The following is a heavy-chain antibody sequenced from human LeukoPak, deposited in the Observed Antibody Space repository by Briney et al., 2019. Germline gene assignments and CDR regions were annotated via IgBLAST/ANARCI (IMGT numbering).Heavy chain of an antibody. D-gene: IGHD6-13*01. V-gene: IGHV3-30-3*01. Sequence: PGGSLRLSCAASGFTFSSYAMHWVRQAPGKGLEWVAVISYDGSNKYYADSVKGRFTISRDNSKNTLYLQMNSLRAEDTAVYYCARGPAVGTSLVYYFDHWGQGTLVTVSS. CDR2: ISYDGSNK. J-gene: IGHJ4*02. CDR1: GFTFSSYA. CDR3: ARGPAVGTSLVYYFDH.